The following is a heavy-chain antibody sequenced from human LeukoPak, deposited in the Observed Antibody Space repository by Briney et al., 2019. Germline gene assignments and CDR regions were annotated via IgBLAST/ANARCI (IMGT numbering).Heavy chain of an antibody. CDR2: IYYSGST. J-gene: IGHJ5*02. V-gene: IGHV4-31*03. D-gene: IGHD2-8*01. Sequence: SETLSLTCTVSGGSISSGGYYWSWIRQHPGKGLEWIGYIYYSGSTYYNPSLKSRVTISVDTSKNQFSLKLSSVTAADTAVYYCARDRRVSGIDPWGQGTLVTVSS. CDR3: ARDRRVSGIDP. CDR1: GGSISSGGYY.